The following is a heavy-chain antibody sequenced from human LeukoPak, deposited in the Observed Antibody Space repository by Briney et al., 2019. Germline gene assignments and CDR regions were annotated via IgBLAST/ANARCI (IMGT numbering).Heavy chain of an antibody. V-gene: IGHV3-21*01. CDR2: ISSSSSYI. CDR3: ARARADGPFDP. CDR1: GFTFSSCT. D-gene: IGHD4-17*01. Sequence: GGSLRLSCAASGFTFSSCTMSWVRQAPGKGLEWVSSISSSSSYIYYADSVKGRFTISRDNAKNSLYLQMNSLRAEDTAVYYCARARADGPFDPWGQGTLVTVSS. J-gene: IGHJ5*02.